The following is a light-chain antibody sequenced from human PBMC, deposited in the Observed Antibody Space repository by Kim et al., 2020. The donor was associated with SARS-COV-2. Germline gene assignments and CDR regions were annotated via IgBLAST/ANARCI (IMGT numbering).Light chain of an antibody. CDR3: QQFYSYLLS. J-gene: IGKJ4*01. CDR2: DAS. Sequence: AIQLTQSPSSLSASVGDRVTITCRASQGIRSTLAWYQQRPGRSPNLLIYDASTLETGVPSRFSGSGSGTDFTLTISSLQPEDFATYYCQQFYSYLLSFGGGTKLEI. V-gene: IGKV1-13*02. CDR1: QGIRST.